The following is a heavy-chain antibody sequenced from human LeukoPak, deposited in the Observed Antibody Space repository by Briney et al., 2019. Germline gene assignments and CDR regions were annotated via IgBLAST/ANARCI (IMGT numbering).Heavy chain of an antibody. V-gene: IGHV1-2*02. CDR2: INPNTGAT. J-gene: IGHJ4*02. CDR1: GYTLTGYY. D-gene: IGHD6-19*01. CDR3: ARDRVGSGWPRPYYFEV. Sequence: PVASVKVSCKASGYTLTGYYLHWVRQAPGQGLEWMGWINPNTGATHSAQKFQGRITMTRDTSISTAYMDLSRLRSDDTAVYYCARDRVGSGWPRPYYFEVWGQGTLVTVSS.